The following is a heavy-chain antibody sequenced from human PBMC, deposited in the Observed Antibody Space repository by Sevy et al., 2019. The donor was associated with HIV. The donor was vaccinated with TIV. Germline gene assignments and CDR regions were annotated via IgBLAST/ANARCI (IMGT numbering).Heavy chain of an antibody. CDR2: IYYSGST. Sequence: TLSLTCTVSGGSISSSSYYWGWIRQPPGKGLEWIGSIYYSGSTYYNPSLKSRVTISVDTSKNQFSLKLSSVTAADTAVYYCASIVVVVAAPFDYWGQGTLVTVSS. V-gene: IGHV4-39*01. CDR1: GGSISSSSYY. J-gene: IGHJ4*02. D-gene: IGHD2-15*01. CDR3: ASIVVVVAAPFDY.